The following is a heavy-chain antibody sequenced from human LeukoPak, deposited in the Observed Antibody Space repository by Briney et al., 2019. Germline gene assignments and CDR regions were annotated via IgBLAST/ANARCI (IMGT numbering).Heavy chain of an antibody. Sequence: ASVKVSCKASGGTFSSYAISWVRQAPGQGLEWMGGIIPIFGTANYAQKFQGRVTITADESTSTAYMELRSLRSDDTAVYYCARGVYSSGWYHFQHWGQGTLVTVSS. D-gene: IGHD6-19*01. CDR2: IIPIFGTA. V-gene: IGHV1-69*01. CDR1: GGTFSSYA. CDR3: ARGVYSSGWYHFQH. J-gene: IGHJ1*01.